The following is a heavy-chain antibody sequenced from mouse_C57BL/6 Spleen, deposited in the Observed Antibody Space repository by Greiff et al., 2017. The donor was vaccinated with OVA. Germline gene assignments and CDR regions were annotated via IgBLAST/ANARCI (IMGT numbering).Heavy chain of an antibody. V-gene: IGHV3-6*01. CDR3: ARDGYSNKAMDY. CDR2: ISYDGSN. CDR1: GYSITSGYY. D-gene: IGHD2-5*01. J-gene: IGHJ4*01. Sequence: EVKLVESGPGLVKPSQSLSLTCSVTGYSITSGYYWNWIRQFPGNQLEWMGYISYDGSNNYNPSLKNRCSITRDTSRNQFFLKLNSVTTEDTATYCCARDGYSNKAMDYWGQGTSVTVSS.